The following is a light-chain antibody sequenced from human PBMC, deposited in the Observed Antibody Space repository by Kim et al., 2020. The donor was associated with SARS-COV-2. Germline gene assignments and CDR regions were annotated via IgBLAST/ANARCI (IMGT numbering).Light chain of an antibody. V-gene: IGLV3-1*01. Sequence: SAPPVQTSSITCSGDKLGDKYASWYQQKPGQSPVVVIYQDTKRPAGIPERFSGSNSGNTATLTISGTQAMDEADYYCQAWDSSTSVVFGGGTKLTVL. CDR2: QDT. J-gene: IGLJ2*01. CDR3: QAWDSSTSVV. CDR1: KLGDKY.